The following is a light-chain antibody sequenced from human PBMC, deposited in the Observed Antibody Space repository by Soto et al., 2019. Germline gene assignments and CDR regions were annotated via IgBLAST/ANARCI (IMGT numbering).Light chain of an antibody. V-gene: IGKV3-11*01. CDR2: DAS. J-gene: IGKJ4*01. Sequence: DIVLTQSPGTLSLSPGDRATLSCRASQGVSNYVAWYQQRPGQAPRLLIYDASNRATGIPVRFSGSWSGTESANTTSILNPGHLAVDDCQQRSRWLTFSGG. CDR1: QGVSNY. CDR3: QQRSRWLT.